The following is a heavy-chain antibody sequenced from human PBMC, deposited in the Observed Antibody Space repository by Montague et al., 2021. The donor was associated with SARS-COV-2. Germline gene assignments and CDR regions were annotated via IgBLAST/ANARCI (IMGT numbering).Heavy chain of an antibody. Sequence: SETLSLTCTVSGGSINNSNWSWIRQPQGKGLERIGYIYNRGSTNYNHSPKTRVIISVDLAKNQFSLKMSPVTAADTAVYYCEREDSWNWFDPWGQGTLVIVSS. CDR2: IYNRGST. CDR3: EREDSWNWFDP. J-gene: IGHJ5*02. D-gene: IGHD6-13*01. V-gene: IGHV4-59*12. CDR1: GGSINNSN.